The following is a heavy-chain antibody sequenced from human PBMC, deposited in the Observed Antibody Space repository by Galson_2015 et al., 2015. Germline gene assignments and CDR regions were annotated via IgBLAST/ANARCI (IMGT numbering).Heavy chain of an antibody. CDR1: GFTFSDYW. CDR2: INTDGSST. CDR3: ARGSGFEI. V-gene: IGHV3-74*01. Sequence: SLRLSCAASGFTFSDYWMHWVRQAPGKGLVWVSRINTDGSSTNYADSVKGRFTISRDNARNTLYVQMNSLRDEDTAVYYCARGSGFEIWGQGTMVTVSS. J-gene: IGHJ3*02.